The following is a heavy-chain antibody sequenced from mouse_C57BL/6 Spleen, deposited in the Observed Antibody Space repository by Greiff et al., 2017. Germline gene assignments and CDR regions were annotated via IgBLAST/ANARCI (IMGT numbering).Heavy chain of an antibody. CDR1: GFSLTSYG. J-gene: IGHJ3*01. D-gene: IGHD2-2*01. V-gene: IGHV2-2*01. CDR3: ARKEDGYDGAWFAY. Sequence: QVQLKESGPGLVQPSQSLSITCTASGFSLTSYGVHWVRQSPGKGLEWLGVIWTGGSTDYNAAFISRLSISKDNSKCQFFFKMNSQQADDTAIYYCARKEDGYDGAWFAYWGQGTLVTVSA. CDR2: IWTGGST.